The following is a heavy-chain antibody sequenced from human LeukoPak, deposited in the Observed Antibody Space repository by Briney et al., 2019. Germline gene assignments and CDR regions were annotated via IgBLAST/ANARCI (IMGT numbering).Heavy chain of an antibody. V-gene: IGHV1-46*01. J-gene: IGHJ6*02. Sequence: ASVKVSCKASGYTFTSYYMHWVRQAPGQGLEWMGIINPSGGSTSYAQKFQGRVTMTRDTSTSTVYMELSSLRSEDTAVYYCARELLRYFDWLSRNGMDVWGQGTTVTVSS. CDR1: GYTFTSYY. D-gene: IGHD3-9*01. CDR2: INPSGGST. CDR3: ARELLRYFDWLSRNGMDV.